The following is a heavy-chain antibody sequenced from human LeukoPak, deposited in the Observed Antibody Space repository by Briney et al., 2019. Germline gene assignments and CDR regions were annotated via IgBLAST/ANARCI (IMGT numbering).Heavy chain of an antibody. Sequence: GGSLRLSCAASGLTFSSHAMGWVRQAPGKGLEWVSGIGGLGGSTYYAGSVKGRFTISRDNSQNTLYLHMSSLRADDTAVYYCARDPGVVAFHYFDYWGQGSLVTVPS. J-gene: IGHJ4*02. CDR1: GLTFSSHA. CDR3: ARDPGVVAFHYFDY. CDR2: IGGLGGST. V-gene: IGHV3-23*01. D-gene: IGHD3-3*01.